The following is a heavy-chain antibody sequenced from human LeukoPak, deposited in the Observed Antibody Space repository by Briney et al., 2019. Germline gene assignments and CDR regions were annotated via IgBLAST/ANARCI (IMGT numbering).Heavy chain of an antibody. CDR3: ARGRGYSGTAKSPYYFDY. V-gene: IGHV1-3*01. CDR1: GYTFTSYA. Sequence: ASVKVSCKASGYTFTSYAIHWMRQAPGQRLEWMGWINAASGNTKYSQKFQDRVTITRDTSASTVYMELSSLRSEDTAVYYCARGRGYSGTAKSPYYFDYWGQETLVTVS. D-gene: IGHD6-13*01. CDR2: INAASGNT. J-gene: IGHJ4*02.